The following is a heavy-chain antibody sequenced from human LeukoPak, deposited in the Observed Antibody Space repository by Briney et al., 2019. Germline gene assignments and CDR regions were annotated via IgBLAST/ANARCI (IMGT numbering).Heavy chain of an antibody. J-gene: IGHJ4*02. V-gene: IGHV4-34*01. CDR1: GGSFSGYY. Sequence: SETLSLTCAVYGGSFSGYYWSWIRQPPGKGLEWIGEINHSGSTNYNPSLKSRVTISVDTSKNQFSLKLSSVAAADTAVYYCAREAYGGNSGYDYWGQGTLVTVSS. D-gene: IGHD4-23*01. CDR2: INHSGST. CDR3: AREAYGGNSGYDY.